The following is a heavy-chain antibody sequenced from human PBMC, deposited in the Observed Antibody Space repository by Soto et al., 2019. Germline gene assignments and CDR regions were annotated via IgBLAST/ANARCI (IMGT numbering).Heavy chain of an antibody. CDR2: IIPMFGSA. J-gene: IGHJ6*02. V-gene: IGHV1-69*12. Sequence: QVHLVQSGAEVKKPGSSVKVSCKASGGTFSSYAFSWVRQAPGQGLEWMGGIIPMFGSANNAQKFQGRVTITADESTSTAYMELRSLRSEDAAVYYCARGAGSYGHYYGLDVWGQGTTVTVSS. CDR1: GGTFSSYA. CDR3: ARGAGSYGHYYGLDV. D-gene: IGHD5-18*01.